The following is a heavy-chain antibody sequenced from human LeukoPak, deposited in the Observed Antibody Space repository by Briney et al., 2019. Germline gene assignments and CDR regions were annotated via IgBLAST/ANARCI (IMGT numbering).Heavy chain of an antibody. CDR3: AKGTYYYDSSGYSRFDY. D-gene: IGHD3-22*01. J-gene: IGHJ4*02. V-gene: IGHV3-48*03. Sequence: PGGSLRLSCAASGFTFSSYEMNWVRQAPGKGLEWVSYISSSGSTIYYADSVKGRFTISRDNAKNSLYLQMNSLRAEDTAVYYCAKGTYYYDSSGYSRFDYWGQGTLVTVSS. CDR2: ISSSGSTI. CDR1: GFTFSSYE.